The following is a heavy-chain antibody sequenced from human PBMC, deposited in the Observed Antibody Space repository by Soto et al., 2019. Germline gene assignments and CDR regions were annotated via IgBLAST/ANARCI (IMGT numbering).Heavy chain of an antibody. CDR1: GFTFSSYA. Sequence: GGSLRLSCAASGFTFSSYAMSWVRQAPGKGLEWVSAIIGSGGSTYYADSVKGRFTISRDNSKNTLYLQMNSLRAEDTAVYYCAKDSIAVAAYYYYGMDVWGQGTTVTVSS. D-gene: IGHD6-19*01. CDR2: IIGSGGST. J-gene: IGHJ6*02. V-gene: IGHV3-23*01. CDR3: AKDSIAVAAYYYYGMDV.